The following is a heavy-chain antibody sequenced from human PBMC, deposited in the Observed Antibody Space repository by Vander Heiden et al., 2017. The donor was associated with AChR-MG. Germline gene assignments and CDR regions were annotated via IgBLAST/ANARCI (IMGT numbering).Heavy chain of an antibody. CDR1: GLTFSSYW. CDR2: IKQDGSEK. D-gene: IGHD6-19*01. J-gene: IGHJ4*02. CDR3: ARDQPSGWYFIPGR. V-gene: IGHV3-7*01. Sequence: EVQLVESGGGLVQPGGSLRLSCAASGLTFSSYWMSWVRQAPGKGLEWVANIKQDGSEKYYVDSVKGRFTISRDNAKNSLYLQMNSLRAEDTAVYYCARDQPSGWYFIPGRWGQGTLVTVSS.